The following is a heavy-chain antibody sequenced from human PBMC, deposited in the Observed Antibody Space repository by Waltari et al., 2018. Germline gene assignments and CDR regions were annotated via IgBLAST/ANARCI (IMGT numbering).Heavy chain of an antibody. CDR1: GGSISSYY. Sequence: QVQLQESGPGLVKPSETLSLTCTVSGGSISSYYWSWIRPPAGKGLEWIGRIYTSGSTNYNPSLKSRVTMSVDTSKNQFSLKLSSVTAADTAVYYCARDRFVGFWRSGYMDVWGKGTTVTISS. CDR2: IYTSGST. V-gene: IGHV4-4*07. CDR3: ARDRFVGFWRSGYMDV. D-gene: IGHD6-19*01. J-gene: IGHJ6*03.